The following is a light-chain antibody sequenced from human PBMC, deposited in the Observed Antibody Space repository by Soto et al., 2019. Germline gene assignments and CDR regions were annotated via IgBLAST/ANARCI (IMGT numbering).Light chain of an antibody. CDR3: SSHTTSNTRV. CDR1: SSDVGAYDF. Sequence: LTQPASVSGSPGQSIAISCTGTSSDVGAYDFVSWYQQHPDKAPKLLIYEVSNRPSGVSDRFSGSKSVSTATLTISGLQAEDEADYYCSSHTTSNTRVFGTGTKVTVL. J-gene: IGLJ1*01. V-gene: IGLV2-14*03. CDR2: EVS.